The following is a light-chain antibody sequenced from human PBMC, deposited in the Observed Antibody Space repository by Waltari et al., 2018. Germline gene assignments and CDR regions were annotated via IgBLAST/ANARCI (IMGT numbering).Light chain of an antibody. V-gene: IGKV3-15*01. CDR2: DAS. CDR3: QQYTNWPQT. Sequence: EILMTKSPATLAVSPGARATLPCRASQSVTTKLAWYQQKPGQAPRLLIFDASTRATGVPARFSGSGSGTEFTLTISSLQSEDFAVYYCQQYTNWPQTFGQGTKVDI. CDR1: QSVTTK. J-gene: IGKJ1*01.